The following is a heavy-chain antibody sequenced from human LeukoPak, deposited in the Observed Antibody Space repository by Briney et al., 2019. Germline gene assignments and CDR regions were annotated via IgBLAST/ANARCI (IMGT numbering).Heavy chain of an antibody. CDR3: ARDEWWQFIAVAITSYFDS. Sequence: GGSLRLSCAASGFTFNNYWMNWVRQAPGKGLEWVANIKQDGSETYYVDSVKGRFTISGDNAKNSLFLQMNSLRAEDTAVYYCARDEWWQFIAVAITSYFDSWGQGTLVTVSS. J-gene: IGHJ4*02. CDR2: IKQDGSET. D-gene: IGHD6-19*01. CDR1: GFTFNNYW. V-gene: IGHV3-7*01.